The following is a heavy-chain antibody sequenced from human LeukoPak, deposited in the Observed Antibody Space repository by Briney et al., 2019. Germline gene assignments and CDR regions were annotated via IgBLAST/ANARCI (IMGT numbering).Heavy chain of an antibody. Sequence: PSETLSLTCTVSGGSISSSSYYWGWIRQPPGKGLEWIGSIYYSGSTYYNPSLKSRVTISVDTSRNQFSLKLSSVTAADTAVYYCARQDRGYSYGIDYWGQGTLVTVSS. CDR3: ARQDRGYSYGIDY. CDR1: GGSISSSSYY. CDR2: IYYSGST. D-gene: IGHD5-18*01. V-gene: IGHV4-39*01. J-gene: IGHJ4*02.